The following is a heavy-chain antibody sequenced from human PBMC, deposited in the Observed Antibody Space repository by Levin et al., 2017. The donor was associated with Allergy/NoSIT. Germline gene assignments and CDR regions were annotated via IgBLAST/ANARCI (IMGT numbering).Heavy chain of an antibody. Sequence: PGESLKISCQTSGYTFTDYYMHWVRQAPGQGLEWMGWINPNSGDTNYAQKFQGRVTMTRDTSINTVYMELSRLKSDDAAVYYCAREVIQLWLRDYWGQGTLVTVST. CDR3: AREVIQLWLRDY. CDR2: INPNSGDT. D-gene: IGHD5-18*01. V-gene: IGHV1-2*02. J-gene: IGHJ4*02. CDR1: GYTFTDYY.